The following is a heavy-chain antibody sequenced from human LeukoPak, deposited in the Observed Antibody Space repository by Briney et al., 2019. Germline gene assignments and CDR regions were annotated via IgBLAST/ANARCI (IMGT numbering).Heavy chain of an antibody. CDR1: GYRFSYHD. J-gene: IGHJ3*02. Sequence: GRSLGLSCAASGYRFSYHDMYWVRQAPGKGLEFVSSIGAAGAHTFYADPVKGRFTISRDNFQSTMYLQMDGLRPEDSAVYYCARELGGTKTGGFDIWGQGTVVTVSS. D-gene: IGHD1-14*01. V-gene: IGHV3-64*02. CDR3: ARELGGTKTGGFDI. CDR2: IGAAGAHT.